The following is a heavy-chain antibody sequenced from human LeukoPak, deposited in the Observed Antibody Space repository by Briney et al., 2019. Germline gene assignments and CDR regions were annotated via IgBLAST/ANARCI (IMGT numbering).Heavy chain of an antibody. CDR3: ARGPNYCSSTSCYGWFDP. V-gene: IGHV4-59*01. Sequence: SETLSLTCTVSGGSISSYYWSWIRQPPGKGLEWIGYIYYSGSTNYNPSLKSRVTISVDTSKNQFSLKLSSVTAADTAVYYCARGPNYCSSTSCYGWFDPWGQGTLVTVSS. D-gene: IGHD2-2*01. CDR2: IYYSGST. J-gene: IGHJ5*02. CDR1: GGSISSYY.